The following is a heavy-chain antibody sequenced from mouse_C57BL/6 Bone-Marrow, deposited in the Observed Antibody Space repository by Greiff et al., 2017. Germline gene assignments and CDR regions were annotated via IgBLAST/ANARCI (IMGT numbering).Heavy chain of an antibody. Sequence: EVKVEESGGGLVKPGGSLKLSCAASGFTFSDYGMHWVRQAPEKGPEWVAYISSGSSTIYYADTVKGRFTISRDNAKNTLFLQMTSLRSEDTAMYYCARPGFQFFYYYAMDYWGQGTSVTVSS. CDR3: ARPGFQFFYYYAMDY. CDR2: ISSGSSTI. V-gene: IGHV5-17*01. CDR1: GFTFSDYG. J-gene: IGHJ4*01.